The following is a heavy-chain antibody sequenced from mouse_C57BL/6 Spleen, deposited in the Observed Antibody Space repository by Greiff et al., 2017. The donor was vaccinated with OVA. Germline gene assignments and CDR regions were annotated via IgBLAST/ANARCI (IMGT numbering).Heavy chain of an antibody. J-gene: IGHJ2*01. CDR3: AREGTTVVPFDY. CDR1: GYTFTSYW. D-gene: IGHD1-1*01. V-gene: IGHV1-55*01. Sequence: QVQLQQPGAELVKPGASVTMSCKASGYTFTSYWITWVKQRPGQGLEWIGDIYPGSGSTNYNEKFKSKATLTVDTSSSTAYMQLSSLTSEDSAVYYCAREGTTVVPFDYWGQGTTLTVSS. CDR2: IYPGSGST.